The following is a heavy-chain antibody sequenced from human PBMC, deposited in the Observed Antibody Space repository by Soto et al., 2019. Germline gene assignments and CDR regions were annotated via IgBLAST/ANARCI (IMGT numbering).Heavy chain of an antibody. CDR1: GFTFSSYS. J-gene: IGHJ6*02. CDR3: ARDYGARTMLHYYYYGMDV. V-gene: IGHV3-21*01. D-gene: IGHD3-10*01. Sequence: VQLVESGGGLVKPGGSLRLSCAASGFTFSSYSMNWVRQAPGKGLEWVSSISSSSSYIYYADSVKGRFTISRDNAKNSLYLQMNSLRAEDTAVYYCARDYGARTMLHYYYYGMDVWGQGTTVTVSS. CDR2: ISSSSSYI.